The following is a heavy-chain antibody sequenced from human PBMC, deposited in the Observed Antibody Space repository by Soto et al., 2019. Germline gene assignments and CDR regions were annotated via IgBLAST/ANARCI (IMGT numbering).Heavy chain of an antibody. J-gene: IGHJ6*03. CDR2: MSGGGDSI. Sequence: GGSLRLSCAASGITFSSQAMSWVRQAPGKGLEWVSGMSGGGDSIYHADSVKGRFTISRDNSQNTLYLQMNSLRAEDTAVYFCAKHGRNQLLCYMDVWGKGTTVNVSS. CDR3: AKHGRNQLLCYMDV. V-gene: IGHV3-23*01. CDR1: GITFSSQA. D-gene: IGHD2-2*01.